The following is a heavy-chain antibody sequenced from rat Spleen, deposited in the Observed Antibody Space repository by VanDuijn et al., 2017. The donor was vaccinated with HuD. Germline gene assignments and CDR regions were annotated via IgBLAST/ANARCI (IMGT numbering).Heavy chain of an antibody. J-gene: IGHJ4*01. Sequence: EVQLVESGGGLVQPGRSLKLSCAVSGFTFSKYDMAWVRQAPTKGLEWVASISPSGGSTYYRDSVKGRFTISRDNAKSTLYLQMDSLRSEDTATYYGARHNSGYGVMDAWGQGASVTVSS. CDR2: ISPSGGST. D-gene: IGHD4-3*01. CDR1: GFTFSKYD. V-gene: IGHV5-25*01. CDR3: ARHNSGYGVMDA.